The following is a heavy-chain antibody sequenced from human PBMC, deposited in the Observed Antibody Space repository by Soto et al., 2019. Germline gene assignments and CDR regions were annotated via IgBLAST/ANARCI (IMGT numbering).Heavy chain of an antibody. CDR3: ARGRGYSYGYTGHAYYYGMDV. CDR2: IIHSGST. D-gene: IGHD5-18*01. Sequence: SETLSLTCAVYGGSFSGYYWSWTRQPPGKGLEWIGEIIHSGSTNYNPSLKSRVTISVDTSKNQFSLKLSSVTAADTAVYYCARGRGYSYGYTGHAYYYGMDVWSQGTTVTVSS. CDR1: GGSFSGYY. J-gene: IGHJ6*02. V-gene: IGHV4-34*01.